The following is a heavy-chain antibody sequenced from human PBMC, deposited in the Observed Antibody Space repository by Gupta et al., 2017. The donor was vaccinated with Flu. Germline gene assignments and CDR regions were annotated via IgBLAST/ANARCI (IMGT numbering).Heavy chain of an antibody. CDR3: AREGVRDSRPSRGYYGMDV. D-gene: IGHD3-10*01. CDR2: INPSGGST. Sequence: QVQLVQSGAEVKKPGASVKVSCKASGYTFTSYYMHWVRQAPGQGLEWMGIINPSGGSTSYAQKFQGRVTMTRDTSTSTVYMELSSLRSEDTAVYYCAREGVRDSRPSRGYYGMDVWGQGTTVTVSS. CDR1: GYTFTSYY. J-gene: IGHJ6*02. V-gene: IGHV1-46*01.